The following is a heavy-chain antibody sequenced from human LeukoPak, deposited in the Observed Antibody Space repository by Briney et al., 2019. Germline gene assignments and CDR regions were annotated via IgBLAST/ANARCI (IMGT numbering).Heavy chain of an antibody. Sequence: ASVKVSCKASGYTFTGYYMHWVRQAPGQGLEWMGWINPNSGGTNYAQKFQGRVTMTRDTSISTAYMELSRLRSDDTAVYYCARDRIVVVPAAKAIWFDPWGQGTLVTVSS. CDR2: INPNSGGT. J-gene: IGHJ5*02. V-gene: IGHV1-2*02. CDR3: ARDRIVVVPAAKAIWFDP. D-gene: IGHD2-2*01. CDR1: GYTFTGYY.